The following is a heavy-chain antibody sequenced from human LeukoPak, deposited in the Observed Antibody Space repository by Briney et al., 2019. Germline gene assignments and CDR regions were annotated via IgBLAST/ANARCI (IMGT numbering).Heavy chain of an antibody. Sequence: GGSLRLSCAAPGFTFNNYAMNWVRQAPGKGLEWVSVITSSGSTYYADSVKGRFTISRDNSKNTLYLQMNSLRAEDTAIYYCAKDLYGDYDFDCWGRGTLVTVSS. CDR3: AKDLYGDYDFDC. V-gene: IGHV3-23*01. J-gene: IGHJ4*02. CDR1: GFTFNNYA. D-gene: IGHD4-17*01. CDR2: ITSSGST.